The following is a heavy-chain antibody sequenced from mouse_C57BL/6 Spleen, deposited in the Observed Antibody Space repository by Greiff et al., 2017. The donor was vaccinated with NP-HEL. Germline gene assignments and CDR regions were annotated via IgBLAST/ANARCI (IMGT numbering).Heavy chain of an antibody. CDR3: ARRTYRYYGNYYYAMDY. J-gene: IGHJ4*01. V-gene: IGHV1-26*01. Sequence: EVQLQQSGPELVKPGASVKISCKASGYTFTDYYMNWVKQSHGKSLEWIGDINPKNGGTSYNQKFKGKATLTVDKSSSTAYIELSSLTSEDSAVYYGARRTYRYYGNYYYAMDYWGQGTSVTVSS. D-gene: IGHD2-1*01. CDR1: GYTFTDYY. CDR2: INPKNGGT.